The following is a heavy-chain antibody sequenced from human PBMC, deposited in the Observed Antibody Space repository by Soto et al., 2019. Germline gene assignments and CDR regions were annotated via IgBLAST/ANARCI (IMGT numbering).Heavy chain of an antibody. CDR1: GYTFTSYY. Sequence: QVQLVQSGAEVKKPGASVKVSCKASGYTFTSYYMHWVRQAPGQGLEWMGIINPSGGSTSYAQKFQGRVTMTRDTSTSTVYMELSSLRSEDTAVYYCARDLFDIVVVVAATVFDYWGQGTLVTVSS. D-gene: IGHD2-15*01. CDR2: INPSGGST. V-gene: IGHV1-46*01. CDR3: ARDLFDIVVVVAATVFDY. J-gene: IGHJ4*02.